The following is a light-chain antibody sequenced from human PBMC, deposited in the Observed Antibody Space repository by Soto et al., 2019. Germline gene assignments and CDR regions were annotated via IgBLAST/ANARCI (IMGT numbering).Light chain of an antibody. CDR2: GAS. CDR1: QSVSSSY. CDR3: QQYGNSPQT. Sequence: EIVLTQSPGTLSLSPGERATLSCRASQSVSSSYLAWYQQKPGQAPRLLIYGASNRATGIPDRFSGSGSGTDFTLTISRLEPEDFAVDYCQQYGNSPQTFGQGTKVEIK. J-gene: IGKJ1*01. V-gene: IGKV3-20*01.